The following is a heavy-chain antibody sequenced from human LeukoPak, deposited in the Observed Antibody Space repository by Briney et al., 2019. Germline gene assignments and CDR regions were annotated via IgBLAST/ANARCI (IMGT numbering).Heavy chain of an antibody. CDR2: ISSSSSYI. D-gene: IGHD6-19*01. CDR1: GFTFSSYS. J-gene: IGHJ6*03. V-gene: IGHV3-21*01. Sequence: GGSLRLSCAASGFTFSSYSMNWVRQAPGKGLEWVSSISSSSSYIYYADSVKGRFTISRDNAKNSLYLQMNSLRAEDTAVYYCARGGYSSGWSSYYYYYYMDVWGKGTTVTISS. CDR3: ARGGYSSGWSSYYYYYYMDV.